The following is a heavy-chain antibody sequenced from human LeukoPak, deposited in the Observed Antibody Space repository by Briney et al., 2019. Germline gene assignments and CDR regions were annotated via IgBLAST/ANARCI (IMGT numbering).Heavy chain of an antibody. Sequence: PGGSLRLSCAASGFTFDDYAMHWVRQAPGKGLEWVSGISWNSGSIGYADSVKGRFTISRDNAKNSLYLQMNSLRAEDTALYYCAKDRVAWGLYYFDYWGQGTLVTVSS. D-gene: IGHD1-26*01. J-gene: IGHJ4*02. V-gene: IGHV3-9*01. CDR2: ISWNSGSI. CDR1: GFTFDDYA. CDR3: AKDRVAWGLYYFDY.